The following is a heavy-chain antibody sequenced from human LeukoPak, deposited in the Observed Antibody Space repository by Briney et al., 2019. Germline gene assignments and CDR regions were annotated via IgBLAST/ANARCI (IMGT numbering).Heavy chain of an antibody. V-gene: IGHV1-2*02. Sequence: ASVKVSCKASGYTFTGYYMHWVRQAPGQGLEWMGWINPNSGGTNYAQKFQGRVTMTRDTSISTAYMELSRLRSDDTAVYYCARVGGEAVVDFDYWGQGTLVTVSS. CDR1: GYTFTGYY. CDR3: ARVGGEAVVDFDY. D-gene: IGHD6-19*01. CDR2: INPNSGGT. J-gene: IGHJ4*02.